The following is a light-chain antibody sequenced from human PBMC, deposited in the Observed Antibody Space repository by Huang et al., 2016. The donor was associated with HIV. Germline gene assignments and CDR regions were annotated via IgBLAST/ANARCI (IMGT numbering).Light chain of an antibody. V-gene: IGKV1-39*01. Sequence: DIQMTQSPSSLSASVGDRVTVTCRASQNIRSYLNWYQQKAGKAPRLLIYPASSLQRGVPSTLSVSGSGTDFTQTISSLQREYFATYYCQQSSNTPHTFGEGTKVEIK. J-gene: IGKJ1*01. CDR3: QQSSNTPHT. CDR1: QNIRSY. CDR2: PAS.